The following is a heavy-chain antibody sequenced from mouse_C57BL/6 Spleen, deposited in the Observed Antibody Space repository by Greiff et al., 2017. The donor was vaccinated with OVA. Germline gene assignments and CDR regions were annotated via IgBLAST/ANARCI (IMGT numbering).Heavy chain of an antibody. CDR1: GYTFTSYW. CDR2: IDPSDSAT. CDR3: ARRDYYVYYFDY. D-gene: IGHD1-1*01. J-gene: IGHJ2*01. V-gene: IGHV1-52*01. Sequence: QVQLQQPGAELVRPGSSVKLSCKASGYTFTSYWMHWVKQRPIQGLEWIGNIDPSDSATNYNQKFKDKATLTVDKSSSTAYRQLSSLTSEDSAVYYCARRDYYVYYFDYWGQGTTLTVSS.